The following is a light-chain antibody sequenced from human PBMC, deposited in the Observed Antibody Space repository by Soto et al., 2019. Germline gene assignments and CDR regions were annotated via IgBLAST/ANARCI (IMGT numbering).Light chain of an antibody. J-gene: IGKJ2*01. CDR1: QSVSSN. CDR2: GAS. V-gene: IGKV3-15*01. CDR3: QQYNDWPPYT. Sequence: EIVMTQSPATLSVSPGERATLSCRASQSVSSNLAWYQQKPGQAPRLLIYGASTRVTGIPARLSGSGFGTEFTLTINSLQSEDFAVYYCQQYNDWPPYTFGQGTKLHIK.